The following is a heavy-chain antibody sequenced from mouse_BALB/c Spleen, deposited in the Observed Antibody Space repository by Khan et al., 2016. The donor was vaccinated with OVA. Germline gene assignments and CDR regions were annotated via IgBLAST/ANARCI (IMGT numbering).Heavy chain of an antibody. CDR3: AREEALYHVDH. J-gene: IGHJ2*01. Sequence: VQLKQSGAELVRPGASVKLSCKTSGYIFTSYWIHWVQQRSGQGLEWIARIYPGTDNTYYNEKFKDKATLTADKSSSTAYMQLSSLKSEDSDVYFCAREEALYHVDHWGQGTTLTVSS. CDR2: IYPGTDNT. CDR1: GYIFTSYW. D-gene: IGHD3-2*02. V-gene: IGHV1-76*01.